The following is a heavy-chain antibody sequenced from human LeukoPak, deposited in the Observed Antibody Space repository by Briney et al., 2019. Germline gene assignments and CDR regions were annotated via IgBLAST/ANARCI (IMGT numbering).Heavy chain of an antibody. J-gene: IGHJ5*02. Sequence: VGSLRLSCAASGFTFSRYTVNWVRQAPGKGLEWDSNITSGGTISYADSVKGRFTISRDNAKNSLYLQMDSLRAEDTALYYCARDVGGYCSGGSCHPAWFDLWGQGTRVTVSS. CDR1: GFTFSRYT. V-gene: IGHV3-48*04. CDR2: ITSGGTI. D-gene: IGHD2-15*01. CDR3: ARDVGGYCSGGSCHPAWFDL.